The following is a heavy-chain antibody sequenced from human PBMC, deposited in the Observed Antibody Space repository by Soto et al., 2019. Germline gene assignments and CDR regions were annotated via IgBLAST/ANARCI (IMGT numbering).Heavy chain of an antibody. V-gene: IGHV3-21*01. CDR1: GFTFSSYS. CDR2: ISSSSSYI. CDR3: ARDFTVLTGYHVGFDS. D-gene: IGHD3-9*01. J-gene: IGHJ3*02. Sequence: GGSLRLSCAASGFTFSSYSMNLVRQAPGKGLEWVSAISSSSSYIYYADSVKGRFTISRDNAKNSLYLQMNSLRAEDTAVYYCARDFTVLTGYHVGFDSWGEGTMVTVS.